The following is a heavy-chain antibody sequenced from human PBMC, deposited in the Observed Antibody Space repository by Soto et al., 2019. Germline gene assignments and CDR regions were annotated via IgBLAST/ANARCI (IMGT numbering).Heavy chain of an antibody. CDR2: IDPSDSQT. V-gene: IGHV5-10-1*01. D-gene: IGHD3-22*01. J-gene: IGHJ4*02. CDR3: ARQIYDSDTGPNFQYYFDS. Sequence: PGESLKISCKGSGYSFAGYWITWVRQKPGKGLEWMGRIDPSDSQTYYSPSFRGHVTISVTKSITTVFLQWSSLRASDTAMYYCARQIYDSDTGPNFQYYFDSWGQGTPGTVSP. CDR1: GYSFAGYW.